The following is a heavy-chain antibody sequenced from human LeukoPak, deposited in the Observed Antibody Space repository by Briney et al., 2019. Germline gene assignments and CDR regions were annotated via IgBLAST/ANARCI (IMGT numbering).Heavy chain of an antibody. D-gene: IGHD3-10*01. CDR2: INHSGST. Sequence: SETLSLTCAVYGGSFSGYYWSWIRQPPGKGLEWIGEINHSGSTNYNPSLKSRVTISVDTSKNQFSLKLSSVTAADTAVYYCARENHYYGSGSYYNARAFGIWGQGTMVTVSS. V-gene: IGHV4-34*01. CDR3: ARENHYYGSGSYYNARAFGI. CDR1: GGSFSGYY. J-gene: IGHJ3*02.